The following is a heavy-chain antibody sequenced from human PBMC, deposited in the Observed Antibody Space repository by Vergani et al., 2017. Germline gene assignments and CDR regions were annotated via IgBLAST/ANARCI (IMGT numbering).Heavy chain of an antibody. V-gene: IGHV4-34*01. CDR1: GGSFSGYY. J-gene: IGHJ2*01. D-gene: IGHD3-16*01. CDR3: ARGGYDYGWGSYNGYFDL. CDR2: INHSGST. Sequence: QVQLQQWGAGLLKPSETLSLTCAVYGGSFSGYYWSWIRQPPGKGLEWIGEINHSGSTNYNPSLKSRVTISVDTSKNQFSLKLISVTAADTAVYDCARGGYDYGWGSYNGYFDLWGRGTLVTVSS.